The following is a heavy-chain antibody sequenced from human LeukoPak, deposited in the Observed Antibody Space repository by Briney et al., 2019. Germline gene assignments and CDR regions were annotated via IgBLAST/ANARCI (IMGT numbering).Heavy chain of an antibody. J-gene: IGHJ4*02. V-gene: IGHV3-30*04. D-gene: IGHD6-13*01. CDR3: ARDEQQLVELVDY. CDR1: GFTFSGSA. Sequence: GGSLRLSCAASGFTFSGSAMHWVRQAPGKGLEWVAVISYDGSNKYYADSVKGRFTISRDNSKNTLYLQMNSLRAEDTAVYYCARDEQQLVELVDYWGQGTLVTVSS. CDR2: ISYDGSNK.